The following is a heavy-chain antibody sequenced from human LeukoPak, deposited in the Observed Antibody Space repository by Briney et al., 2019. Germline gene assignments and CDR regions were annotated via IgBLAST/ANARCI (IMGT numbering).Heavy chain of an antibody. CDR3: AKESRVRGVSIRESHYHYYCGMDV. D-gene: IGHD3-10*01. CDR2: IYATGDT. Sequence: SETLSLTCSVSGGSINNFYWIWIRQPAGKGREWIGRIYATGDTNYNPSLKSRVTLSVDTSKNHFSLKLTSVTAADTALYFCAKESRVRGVSIRESHYHYYCGMDVWGRGTTVTVSS. V-gene: IGHV4-4*07. CDR1: GGSINNFY. J-gene: IGHJ6*02.